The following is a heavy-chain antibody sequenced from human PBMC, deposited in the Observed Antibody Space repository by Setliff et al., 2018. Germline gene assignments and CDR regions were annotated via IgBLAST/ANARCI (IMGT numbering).Heavy chain of an antibody. J-gene: IGHJ6*02. CDR3: ARVSSYGSGSYYYYCYGMDV. V-gene: IGHV4-39*07. CDR2: IYYSGST. D-gene: IGHD3-10*01. CDR1: GGSISSRSYY. Sequence: PSETLSLTCTVSGGSISSRSYYWGWNRQPPGKGLEWIGSIYYSGSTYYKPSLKSRVTISVDTSKNQFSLKLSSVTAADTAVYYCARVSSYGSGSYYYYCYGMDVWGQGATVTVSS.